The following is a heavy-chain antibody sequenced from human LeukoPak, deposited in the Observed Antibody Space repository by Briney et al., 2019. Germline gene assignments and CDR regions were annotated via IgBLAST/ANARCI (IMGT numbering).Heavy chain of an antibody. Sequence: PSETLSLTCTVSGGSISSYYWSWIRQPPGKGLEWIGYIYYTGSIGYNPSLKSRVSISVDTSKNQFSLRLSSVTAADTAVYYCVRVNWYYFDYWGQGTLVTVSS. J-gene: IGHJ4*02. CDR1: GGSISSYY. V-gene: IGHV4-59*01. CDR2: IYYTGSI. CDR3: VRVNWYYFDY.